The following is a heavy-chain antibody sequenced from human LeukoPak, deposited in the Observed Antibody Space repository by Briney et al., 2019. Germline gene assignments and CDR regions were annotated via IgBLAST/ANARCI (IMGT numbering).Heavy chain of an antibody. CDR1: GYTFTDYY. CDR2: INPSSGDT. V-gene: IGHV1-2*02. D-gene: IGHD1-1*01. Sequence: ASVKVSCKASGYTFTDYYMHWVRQAPGQGLEWMGWINPSSGDTNYAQKFQGRVTMTRDTSISTAYMELSRLRSDGTAVYYCVRQEQLGIDYWGQGTLVTVSS. CDR3: VRQEQLGIDY. J-gene: IGHJ4*02.